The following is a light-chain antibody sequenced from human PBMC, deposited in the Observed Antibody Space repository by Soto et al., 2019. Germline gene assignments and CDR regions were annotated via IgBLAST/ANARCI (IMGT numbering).Light chain of an antibody. CDR2: GAS. J-gene: IGKJ2*01. CDR1: QSVYSNY. CDR3: QQYGNSPYT. V-gene: IGKV3-20*01. Sequence: EIVLTQFPVTLSLSPGEAATLSCRASQSVYSNYFAWYQQRPGQAPNLLIFGASTRAAGIPERFSGRGSATDFTLTISGLEPEDSAVYYCQQYGNSPYTFGQGTKIEIK.